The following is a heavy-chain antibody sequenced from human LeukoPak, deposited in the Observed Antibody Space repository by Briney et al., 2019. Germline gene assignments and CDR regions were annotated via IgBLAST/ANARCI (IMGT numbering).Heavy chain of an antibody. CDR2: ISSSGSTI. CDR3: TRAQGSHGGDFDY. CDR1: GYTFSSYE. Sequence: QPGGSLRLSCAASGYTFSSYEMNWVRQAPGKGLEWVSYISSSGSTIYYADSVKGRFTISRDNAKNSLYLQMNSLRAEDTAVYYCTRAQGSHGGDFDYWGQGTLVTVSS. V-gene: IGHV3-48*03. J-gene: IGHJ4*02.